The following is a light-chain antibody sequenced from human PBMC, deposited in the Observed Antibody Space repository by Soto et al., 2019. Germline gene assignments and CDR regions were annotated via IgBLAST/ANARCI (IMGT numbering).Light chain of an antibody. CDR1: QSVSSN. CDR2: GAS. V-gene: IGKV3-15*01. Sequence: EIVMRQSPATLSVSQGERATLSSGASQSVSSNVAWSQQKPGQAPRLLIYGASTRATGIPARFSGSGSGTEFTLTISSLQSEDFAVYYCQQYGISPPITFGQGTRLEIK. J-gene: IGKJ5*01. CDR3: QQYGISPPIT.